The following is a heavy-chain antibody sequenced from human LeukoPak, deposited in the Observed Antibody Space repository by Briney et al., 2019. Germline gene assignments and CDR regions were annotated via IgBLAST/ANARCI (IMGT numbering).Heavy chain of an antibody. Sequence: GGSLRLSCAASGFTFSTYVMNWVRQAPGKGLECVSAISGSGGSTYYADSVKGRFTISRDNSKNTLYLQMSSLGADDTAVYYCAKGNWRYFDYWGQGTLVTVSS. CDR1: GFTFSTYV. J-gene: IGHJ4*02. V-gene: IGHV3-23*01. D-gene: IGHD1-1*01. CDR3: AKGNWRYFDY. CDR2: ISGSGGST.